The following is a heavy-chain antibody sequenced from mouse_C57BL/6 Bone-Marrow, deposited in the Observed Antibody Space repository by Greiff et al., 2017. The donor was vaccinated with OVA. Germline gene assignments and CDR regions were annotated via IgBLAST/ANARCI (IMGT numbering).Heavy chain of an antibody. J-gene: IGHJ2*01. CDR1: GFTFSDYG. CDR3: ASGGDYVSYFDY. Sequence: EVQRVESGGGLVKPGGSLKLSCAASGFTFSDYGMHWVRQAPEKGLEWVAYISSGSSTIYYAETVKGRFTISRDNAKNTLFLQMTSLRSEDTAMYYGASGGDYVSYFDYWGQGTTLTVSS. D-gene: IGHD2-4*01. CDR2: ISSGSSTI. V-gene: IGHV5-17*01.